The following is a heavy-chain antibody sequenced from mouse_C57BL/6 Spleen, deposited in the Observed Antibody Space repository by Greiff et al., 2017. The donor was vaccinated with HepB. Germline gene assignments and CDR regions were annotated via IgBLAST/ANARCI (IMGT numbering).Heavy chain of an antibody. J-gene: IGHJ4*01. CDR1: GYAFSSYW. Sequence: QVQLKQSGAELVKPGASVKISCKASGYAFSSYWMNWVKQRPGKGLEWIGQIYPGDGDTNYNGKFKGKATLTADKSSSTAYMQLSSLTSEDSAVYFCARWRDGDYAMDYWGQGTSVTVSS. D-gene: IGHD3-3*01. V-gene: IGHV1-80*01. CDR3: ARWRDGDYAMDY. CDR2: IYPGDGDT.